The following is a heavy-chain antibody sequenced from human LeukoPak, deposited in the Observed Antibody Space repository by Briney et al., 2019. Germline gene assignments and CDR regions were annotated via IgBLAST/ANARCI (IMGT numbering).Heavy chain of an antibody. D-gene: IGHD2-21*02. J-gene: IGHJ4*01. V-gene: IGHV4-59*01. Sequence: PSETLSLTCTVSGSSISDYYWNWIRQPPGKGLEWIGYMSYSGSTNYNPSLNSRVSISVDTSKNQFSLRLSSVTAADTAVYYCARVPARRVVTTPTYFDYWGQGTLVTVSS. CDR3: ARVPARRVVTTPTYFDY. CDR1: GSSISDYY. CDR2: MSYSGST.